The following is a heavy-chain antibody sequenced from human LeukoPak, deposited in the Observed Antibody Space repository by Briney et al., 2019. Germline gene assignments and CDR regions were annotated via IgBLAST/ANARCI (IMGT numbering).Heavy chain of an antibody. CDR2: VYDIDNT. CDR1: GASVGSAGYY. CDR3: ARTQSQSGSYRYYFAY. D-gene: IGHD1-26*01. V-gene: IGHV4-61*08. J-gene: IGHJ4*02. Sequence: SETLSLTCTVSGASVGSAGYYWSWIRQPPGGGLEWIGYVYDIDNTNYNPSLKSRVTMSVNPSKNQFSLNLHSETAADTAMYYCARTQSQSGSYRYYFAYWGQGTLVTVSS.